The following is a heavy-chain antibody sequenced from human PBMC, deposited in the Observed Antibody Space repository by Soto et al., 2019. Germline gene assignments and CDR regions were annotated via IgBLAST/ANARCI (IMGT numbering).Heavy chain of an antibody. V-gene: IGHV3-48*01. CDR1: GFSFSSYS. J-gene: IGHJ4*02. D-gene: IGHD4-17*01. Sequence: EVQLVESGGGVVQPGGSLRLSCAASGFSFSSYSMNWVRQAPGKGLEWVSYISSSSSTIYYADSVKGRFTISRDNAKNSLYRQMNGLRAEYTSVYYCARELIYGLFDNLGEGPVVTVCS. CDR2: ISSSSSTI. CDR3: ARELIYGLFDN.